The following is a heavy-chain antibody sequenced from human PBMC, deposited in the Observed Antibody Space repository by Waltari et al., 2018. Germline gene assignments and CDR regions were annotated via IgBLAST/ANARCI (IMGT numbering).Heavy chain of an antibody. CDR1: GFTFSSYW. Sequence: EVQLVESGGGLVQPGGSLRLPCAASGFTFSSYWVSWVRQAPGKGLEWVANIKQDGSEKYYVDSVKGRFTISRDNAKNSLYLQMNSLRAEDTAVYYCAREDWGDYWGQGTLVTVSS. J-gene: IGHJ4*02. CDR2: IKQDGSEK. V-gene: IGHV3-7*04. D-gene: IGHD3-16*01. CDR3: AREDWGDY.